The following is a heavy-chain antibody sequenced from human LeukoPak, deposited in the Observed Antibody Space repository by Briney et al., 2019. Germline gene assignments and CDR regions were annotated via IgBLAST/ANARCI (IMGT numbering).Heavy chain of an antibody. CDR1: GYSLCIAW. CDR2: IKSKTDGGTT. J-gene: IGHJ4*02. CDR3: TRGVAILNYFDY. Sequence: PGGSLRLSCAGSGYSLCIAWVSGVRQAPGEGRECGARIKSKTDGGTTDYAAPVKGRLIISREDSKNTLYQQMNSLKTEDTAVYYCTRGVAILNYFDYWRQRPVVTVFS. V-gene: IGHV3-15*01.